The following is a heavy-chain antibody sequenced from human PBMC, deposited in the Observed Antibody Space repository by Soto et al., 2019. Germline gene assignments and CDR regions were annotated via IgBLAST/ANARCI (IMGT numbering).Heavy chain of an antibody. CDR3: VRDQKYFRVNGNWFDS. V-gene: IGHV1-18*04. J-gene: IGHJ5*01. CDR2: VSGNNGAS. Sequence: ASVKVSCKASGYTSADFGISWVRQAPGQGLEWMGWVSGNNGASNPAPKVQGRITMTLDTSTGVSYMALRSLRSDDTAIYYCVRDQKYFRVNGNWFDSWGQGTLGTV. D-gene: IGHD2-2*01. CDR1: GYTSADFG.